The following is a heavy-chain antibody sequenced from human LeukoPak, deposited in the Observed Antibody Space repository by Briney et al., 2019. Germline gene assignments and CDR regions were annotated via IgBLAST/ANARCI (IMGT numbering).Heavy chain of an antibody. CDR3: ARGVVIAPQTFDY. CDR1: GYSINSNYY. D-gene: IGHD2-21*01. V-gene: IGHV4-38-2*02. J-gene: IGHJ4*02. Sequence: ASETLSLTCTVSGYSINSNYYWSWIRQPPGKGLEWIGEINHSGSTNYNPSLKSRVTISVDTSKNQFSLKLSSVTAADTAVYYCARGVVIAPQTFDYWGQGTLVTVSS. CDR2: INHSGST.